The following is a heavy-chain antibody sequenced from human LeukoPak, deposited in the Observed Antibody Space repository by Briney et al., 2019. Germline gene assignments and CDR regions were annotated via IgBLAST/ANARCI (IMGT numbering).Heavy chain of an antibody. Sequence: GGSLRLSCAASGFTFSSYAMSWVRQAPGKGLEWVSAISCSGGSTYYADSVKGRFTISRDNAKNSLYLQMNSLRAEDTALYYCARASLYDNSAYYLDYWGQGTLVTVSS. D-gene: IGHD3-22*01. CDR2: ISCSGGST. V-gene: IGHV3-23*01. CDR3: ARASLYDNSAYYLDY. J-gene: IGHJ4*02. CDR1: GFTFSSYA.